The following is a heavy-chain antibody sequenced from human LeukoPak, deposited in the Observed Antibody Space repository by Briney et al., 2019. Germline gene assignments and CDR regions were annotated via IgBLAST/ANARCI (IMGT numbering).Heavy chain of an antibody. V-gene: IGHV3-21*01. Sequence: GGSLRLSCAASGFSFSSYSMNWVRQAPGKGLEWVSSITSSSSYIYCGDSVKGRFTISRDNAKNSLYLQMNSLRAEDTAVYYCARDWGGYCGSTSCHPYDYWGQGTLVTVSS. CDR1: GFSFSSYS. CDR3: ARDWGGYCGSTSCHPYDY. J-gene: IGHJ4*02. D-gene: IGHD2-2*03. CDR2: ITSSSSYI.